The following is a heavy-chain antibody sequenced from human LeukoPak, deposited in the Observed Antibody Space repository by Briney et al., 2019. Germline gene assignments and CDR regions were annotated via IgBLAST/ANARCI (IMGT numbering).Heavy chain of an antibody. CDR1: GFTFSNYA. V-gene: IGHV3-23*01. CDR2: LSDDGFKT. J-gene: IGHJ5*02. CDR3: AIGCRGDRLSSGYES. Sequence: PGGSLRLPCAASGFTFSNYAMNWVRQAPGKGLEWVSGLSDDGFKTYYADSVKGRFTISRDDSQSTLYLLMNSLRAEDTAIYYCAIGCRGDRLSSGYESWGQGILVTVSS. D-gene: IGHD2-21*02.